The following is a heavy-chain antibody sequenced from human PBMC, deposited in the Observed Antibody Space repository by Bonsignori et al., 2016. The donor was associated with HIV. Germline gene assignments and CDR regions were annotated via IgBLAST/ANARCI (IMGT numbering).Heavy chain of an antibody. V-gene: IGHV4-39*01. CDR3: ARRRDDFWSGYWGYWFDP. CDR1: GGSISSSSYY. J-gene: IGHJ5*02. Sequence: QLQLQESGPGLVKPSETLSLTCTVSGGSISSSSYYWGWIRQPPGKGLEWIGSIYYSGSTYYNPSLKSRVTISVDTSKNQFSLKLSSVTAADTAVYYCARRRDDFWSGYWGYWFDPWGPGNPGHRSPQ. D-gene: IGHD3-3*01. CDR2: IYYSGST.